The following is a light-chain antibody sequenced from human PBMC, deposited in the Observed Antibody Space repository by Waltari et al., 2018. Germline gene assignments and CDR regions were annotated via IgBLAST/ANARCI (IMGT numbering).Light chain of an antibody. Sequence: EIVLTPSPGTLSLSPGERAHLSCRASQSVSSSYLAWYQQKPGQAPRLLIYGASSRATGIPDRFSGSGSGTDFTLTISRLEPEDFAVYYCQQYGSSPTFGQGTKVEIK. CDR3: QQYGSSPT. V-gene: IGKV3-20*01. CDR2: GAS. CDR1: QSVSSSY. J-gene: IGKJ1*01.